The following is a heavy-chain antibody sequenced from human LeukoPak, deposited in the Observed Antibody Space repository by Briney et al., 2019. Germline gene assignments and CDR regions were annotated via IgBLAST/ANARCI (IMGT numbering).Heavy chain of an antibody. CDR3: ATKVGATYPKWGIIDY. V-gene: IGHV3-11*04. D-gene: IGHD1-26*01. Sequence: SGGSTYYADSVKGRFTISRDNAKNSLYLQMNSLRAEDTAVYYCATKVGATYPKWGIIDYWGQGTLVTVSS. CDR2: SGGST. J-gene: IGHJ4*02.